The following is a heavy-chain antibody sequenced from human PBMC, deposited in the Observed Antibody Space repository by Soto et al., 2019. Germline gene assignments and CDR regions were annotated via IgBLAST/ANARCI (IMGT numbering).Heavy chain of an antibody. Sequence: PSETLSLTCTVSGGSISSSSYYWGWIRQPPGKGLEWIGSIYYSGSTYYNPSLKSRVTISVDTSKNQFSLKLSSVTAADTAVYYCARPQGGPFCSSTSCYEYYFDYWGQGTLVTVSS. J-gene: IGHJ4*02. V-gene: IGHV4-39*01. CDR2: IYYSGST. CDR1: GGSISSSSYY. CDR3: ARPQGGPFCSSTSCYEYYFDY. D-gene: IGHD2-2*01.